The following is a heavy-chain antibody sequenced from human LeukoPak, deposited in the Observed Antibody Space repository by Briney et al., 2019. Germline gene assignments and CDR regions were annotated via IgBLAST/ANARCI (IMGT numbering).Heavy chain of an antibody. J-gene: IGHJ5*02. Sequence: GASVKVSCKASGYTFTSYDINWVRQATGQGLEWMGIINPSGGSTSYAQKFQGRVTMTRDTSTSTVYMELSSLRSEDTAVYYCARDSDDSSGYYHWFDPWGQGTLVTVSS. D-gene: IGHD3-22*01. CDR1: GYTFTSYD. CDR3: ARDSDDSSGYYHWFDP. CDR2: INPSGGST. V-gene: IGHV1-46*01.